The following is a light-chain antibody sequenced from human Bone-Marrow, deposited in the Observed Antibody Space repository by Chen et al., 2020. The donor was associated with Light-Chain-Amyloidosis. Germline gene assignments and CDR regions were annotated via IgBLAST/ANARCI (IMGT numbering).Light chain of an antibody. CDR1: DLPTKY. CDR3: QSADSSGTYEVI. J-gene: IGLJ2*01. Sequence: SFELTQPPSVSVSPGQTSRITCSGDDLPTKYAYWYQQKPGQAHVLLIHRDTERPSGISERFSGSSSGTTATFTIIGVQAEDEADYHCQSADSSGTYEVIFGGGTKLTVL. V-gene: IGLV3-25*03. CDR2: RDT.